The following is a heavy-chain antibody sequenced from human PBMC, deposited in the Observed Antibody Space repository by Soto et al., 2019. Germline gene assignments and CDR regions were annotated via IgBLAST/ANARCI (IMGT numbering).Heavy chain of an antibody. CDR3: ARVYMVRGTIIRYFDY. V-gene: IGHV4-4*02. CDR2: IYHSGST. Sequence: PPGKGLEWIGKIYHSGSTNYNPCLKSRVTISVDKSKNQFSLKLSSVTAADTAVYYCARVYMVRGTIIRYFDYWGQGTLVTVSS. D-gene: IGHD3-10*01. J-gene: IGHJ4*02.